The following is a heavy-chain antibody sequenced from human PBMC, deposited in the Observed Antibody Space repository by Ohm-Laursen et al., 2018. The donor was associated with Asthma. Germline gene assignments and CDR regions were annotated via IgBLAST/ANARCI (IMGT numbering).Heavy chain of an antibody. J-gene: IGHJ6*02. CDR2: ISAYNGNT. Sequence: GASVKVSCKVSGYTFTSYGISWVRQAPGQGLEWMGWISAYNGNTNYAQKLQGRVTMTTDTSTSTAYMELRSLRSDDTAVYYCARLVTSLGSPHYYYYYGMDVWGQGTTVTVSS. CDR3: ARLVTSLGSPHYYYYYGMDV. CDR1: GYTFTSYG. D-gene: IGHD3-9*01. V-gene: IGHV1-18*04.